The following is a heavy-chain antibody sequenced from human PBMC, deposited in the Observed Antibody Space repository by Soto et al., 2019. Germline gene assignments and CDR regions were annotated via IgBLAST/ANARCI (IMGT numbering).Heavy chain of an antibody. J-gene: IGHJ6*02. CDR3: ARDHSSYDSSGYLDYYYGMDV. CDR1: GGTFSSYA. D-gene: IGHD3-22*01. V-gene: IGHV1-69*13. Sequence: ASVKVSCKASGGTFSSYAISWVRQAPGQGLEWMGGIIPIFGTANYAQKFQGRVTITADESTSTAYMELSSLRSEDTAVYYCARDHSSYDSSGYLDYYYGMDVWG. CDR2: IIPIFGTA.